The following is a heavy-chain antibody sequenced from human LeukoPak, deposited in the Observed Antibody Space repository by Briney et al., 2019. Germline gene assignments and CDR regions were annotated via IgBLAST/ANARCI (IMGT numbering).Heavy chain of an antibody. CDR1: GYTFTSYG. CDR2: INPNSGGT. CDR3: AIHGETTIFGVVITIYGMDV. V-gene: IGHV1-2*06. Sequence: ASVNVSCKASGYTFTSYGISWVRQAPGQGLEWMGRINPNSGGTNYAQKFQGRVTMTRDTSISTAYMELSRLRSDDTAVYYCAIHGETTIFGVVITIYGMDVWGQGTTVTVSS. D-gene: IGHD3-3*01. J-gene: IGHJ6*02.